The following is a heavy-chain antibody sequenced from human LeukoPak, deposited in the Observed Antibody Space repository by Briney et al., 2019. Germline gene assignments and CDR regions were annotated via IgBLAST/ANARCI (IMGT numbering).Heavy chain of an antibody. CDR2: IYYSGST. Sequence: TSETLSLTCAVYGGSFSGYYWSWIRQPPGKGLEWIGYIYYSGSTNYNPSLKSRVTISVDTSKSQFSLKLSSVTAADTAVYYCARDRNSRDDAFDIWGQGTMVTVSS. V-gene: IGHV4-59*01. CDR1: GGSFSGYY. J-gene: IGHJ3*02. CDR3: ARDRNSRDDAFDI. D-gene: IGHD1-14*01.